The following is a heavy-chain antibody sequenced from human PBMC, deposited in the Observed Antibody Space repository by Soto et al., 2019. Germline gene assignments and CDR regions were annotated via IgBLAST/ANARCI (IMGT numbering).Heavy chain of an antibody. J-gene: IGHJ4*02. CDR3: ARDDRYYGSGNGPGY. V-gene: IGHV1-46*01. D-gene: IGHD3-10*01. CDR2: INPSGGST. Sequence: GASVKVSCKASGYTFTSYYMHWVRQAPGQGLEWMGIINPSGGSTSYAQKFQGRVTMTRDTSTSTVYMELSSLRSEDTAVYYCARDDRYYGSGNGPGYWGQGTLVTVSS. CDR1: GYTFTSYY.